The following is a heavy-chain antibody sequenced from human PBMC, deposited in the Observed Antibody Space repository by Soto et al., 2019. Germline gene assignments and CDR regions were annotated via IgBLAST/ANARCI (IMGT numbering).Heavy chain of an antibody. D-gene: IGHD2-15*01. Sequence: EVQLVESGGGLVQPGGSLRLSCAASGFTFSSYWMHWVRQAPGKGLVWVSRINSDGSSTSYADSVKGRFTISRDNAKNTLYLQMNSLRAEDTAVYYCASLPNWSGGSFNDYWGQGTLVTVSS. CDR1: GFTFSSYW. V-gene: IGHV3-74*01. CDR2: INSDGSST. CDR3: ASLPNWSGGSFNDY. J-gene: IGHJ4*02.